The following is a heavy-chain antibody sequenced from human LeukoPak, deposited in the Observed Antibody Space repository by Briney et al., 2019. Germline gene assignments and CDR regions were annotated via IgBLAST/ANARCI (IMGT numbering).Heavy chain of an antibody. V-gene: IGHV3-48*01. Sequence: GGSLRLSCAASGFTFSSSSMNWVRQAPGKGLEWVSYISSSSTVYYADSVKDRFTISRDNADNSLYLQMSSLRADQTAVYYCARDRPTDGRYYSDYWGQGTLVTVSS. D-gene: IGHD1-1*01. CDR2: ISSSSTV. J-gene: IGHJ4*02. CDR1: GFTFSSSS. CDR3: ARDRPTDGRYYSDY.